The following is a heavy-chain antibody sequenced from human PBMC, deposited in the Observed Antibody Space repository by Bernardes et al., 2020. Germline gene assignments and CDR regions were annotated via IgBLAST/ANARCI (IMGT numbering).Heavy chain of an antibody. CDR1: GFTFSSYA. CDR2: ISGSGGST. J-gene: IGHJ3*02. V-gene: IGHV3-23*01. CDR3: AKDQSSGWLMGAFDI. Sequence: GGSLRLSCAASGFTFSSYALSWVRQAPGKGLEWVSAISGSGGSTYYADSVKGRFTISRDNSKSTLYLQMNSLRAGDTAIYYCAKDQSSGWLMGAFDIWGQGTMVTGSS. D-gene: IGHD6-19*01.